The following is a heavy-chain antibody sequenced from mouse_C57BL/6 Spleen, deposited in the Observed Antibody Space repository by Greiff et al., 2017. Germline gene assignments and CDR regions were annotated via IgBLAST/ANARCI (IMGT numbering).Heavy chain of an antibody. Sequence: VQLQQSGPELVKPGASVKISCKASGYAFSSSSMNWVKQRPGKGLEWIGRIYPGDGDTNYNGKFKGKATLTADKSSSTAYMQLSSLTSEDSAVYFCGRDGGYFYAMDYWGQGTSVTVSS. D-gene: IGHD2-3*01. CDR1: GYAFSSSS. CDR2: IYPGDGDT. V-gene: IGHV1-82*01. CDR3: GRDGGYFYAMDY. J-gene: IGHJ4*01.